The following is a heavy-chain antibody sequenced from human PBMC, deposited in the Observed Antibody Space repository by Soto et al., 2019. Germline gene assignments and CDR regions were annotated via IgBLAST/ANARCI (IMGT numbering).Heavy chain of an antibody. J-gene: IGHJ4*02. CDR2: ISAYNGNT. D-gene: IGHD3-22*01. CDR3: ARVADTYYYDSSGYFLEDFDY. V-gene: IGHV1-18*01. Sequence: GASVKVSCKASGYTFTSYGISWVRQAPGQGLEWMGWISAYNGNTNYAQKLQGRVTMTTDTSTSTAYMELRSLRSDDTAVYYCARVADTYYYDSSGYFLEDFDYWGQGTLVTVSS. CDR1: GYTFTSYG.